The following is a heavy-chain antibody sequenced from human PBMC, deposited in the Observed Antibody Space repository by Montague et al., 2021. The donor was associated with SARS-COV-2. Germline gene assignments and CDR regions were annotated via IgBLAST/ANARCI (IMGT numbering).Heavy chain of an antibody. Sequence: SETLSLTCTVSGGSVNSTNWWSWVRQPPGKGLEWIAEVYLTGGTXXNPSFRSRVTLSIDRSKNLFSLNLNSVTVADTAVYYCARTGAYDHFDYWGPGTLVIVSS. J-gene: IGHJ4*02. D-gene: IGHD5-12*01. CDR1: GGSVNSTNW. CDR3: ARTGAYDHFDY. CDR2: VYLTGGT. V-gene: IGHV4-4*02.